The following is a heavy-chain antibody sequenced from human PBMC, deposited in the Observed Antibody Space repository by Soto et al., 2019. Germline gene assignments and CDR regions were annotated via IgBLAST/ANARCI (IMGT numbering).Heavy chain of an antibody. V-gene: IGHV4-59*08. J-gene: IGHJ4*02. CDR2: IYYSGST. D-gene: IGHD1-26*01. CDR3: ARRYGGNLDY. CDR1: GGSIRSYY. Sequence: SETMSHTNSVSGGSIRSYYWSWIRQPPGKGLEWIGYIYYSGSTNYNPSLKSRVTISVDTSKNQFSLKLSSVTAADTAVYFCARRYGGNLDYWGQGTLVTVSS.